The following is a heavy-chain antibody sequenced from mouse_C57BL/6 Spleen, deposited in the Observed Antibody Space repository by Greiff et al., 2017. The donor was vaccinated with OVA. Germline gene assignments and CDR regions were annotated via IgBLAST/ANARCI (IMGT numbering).Heavy chain of an antibody. CDR3: ARGIGEGYFDV. CDR2: IDPSDSYT. CDR1: GYTFTSYW. J-gene: IGHJ1*03. V-gene: IGHV1-69*01. D-gene: IGHD2-14*01. Sequence: VKLQQPGAELVMPGASVKLSCKASGYTFTSYWMHWVKQRPGQGLEWIGEIDPSDSYTNYNQKFKGKSTLTVDKSSSTAYMQLSSLTSEDSAVYYCARGIGEGYFDVWGTGTTVTVSS.